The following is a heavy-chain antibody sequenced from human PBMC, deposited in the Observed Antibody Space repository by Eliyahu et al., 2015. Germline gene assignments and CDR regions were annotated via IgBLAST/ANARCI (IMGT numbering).Heavy chain of an antibody. D-gene: IGHD2-8*01. CDR3: AKALSSYCTNGVCSTYYYYGMDV. Sequence: QVQLVESGGGVVQPGGSLXLSCAASGFXFXXYGXPWVRRAPGKGLEWVAFIRYDGSNKYYADSVKGRFTISRDNSKNTLYLQMNSLRAEDTAVYYCAKALSSYCTNGVCSTYYYYGMDVWGQGTTVTVSS. J-gene: IGHJ6*02. CDR2: IRYDGSNK. V-gene: IGHV3-30*02. CDR1: GFXFXXYG.